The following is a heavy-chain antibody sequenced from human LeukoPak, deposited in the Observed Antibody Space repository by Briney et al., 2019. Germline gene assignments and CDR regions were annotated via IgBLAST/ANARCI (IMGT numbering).Heavy chain of an antibody. J-gene: IGHJ4*02. V-gene: IGHV3-23*01. Sequence: GGSLRLSCAASGFTFSSYSMTWVRQAPGKGLEWVSAISGSSGSTYYADSVKGRFTISRDNSKNTLYLQMNSLRAEDTAVYYCAKDRRVGATPFDYWGQGTLVTVSS. CDR1: GFTFSSYS. D-gene: IGHD1-26*01. CDR3: AKDRRVGATPFDY. CDR2: ISGSSGST.